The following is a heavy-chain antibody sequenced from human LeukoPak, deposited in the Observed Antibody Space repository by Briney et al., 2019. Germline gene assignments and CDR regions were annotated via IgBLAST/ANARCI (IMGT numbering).Heavy chain of an antibody. V-gene: IGHV3-23*01. Sequence: GGSLRLSCAASGFIVSTYAMSWVRQAPGKGLEWVSGISGGGGGTYFADSVKGRFTISRDNSKNTLYLQMNSLKTEDTAVYYCTTYSGSYYGGDYWGQGTLVTVSS. J-gene: IGHJ4*02. D-gene: IGHD1-26*01. CDR3: TTYSGSYYGGDY. CDR2: ISGGGGGT. CDR1: GFIVSTYA.